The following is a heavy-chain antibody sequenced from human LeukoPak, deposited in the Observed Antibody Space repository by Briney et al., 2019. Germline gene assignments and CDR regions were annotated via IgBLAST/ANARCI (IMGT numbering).Heavy chain of an antibody. CDR3: ARGADCSSTSCYTNNWFDP. CDR2: ISSSSYI. D-gene: IGHD2-2*02. Sequence: GGSLRLSCAASGFTFSSYSMNWVRQAPGKGLEWVSSISSSSYIYYADSVKGRFTISRDNAKNSLYLQMNSLRAEDTAVYYCARGADCSSTSCYTNNWFDPWGQGTLVTVSS. CDR1: GFTFSSYS. J-gene: IGHJ5*02. V-gene: IGHV3-21*01.